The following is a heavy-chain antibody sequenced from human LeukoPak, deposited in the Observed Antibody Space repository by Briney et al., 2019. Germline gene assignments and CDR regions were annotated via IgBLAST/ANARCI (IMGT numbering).Heavy chain of an antibody. CDR3: ARGFTDYRHFDY. J-gene: IGHJ4*02. CDR1: GFTFSSYA. Sequence: PGRSLRLSCAASGFTFSSYARHWVRQAPGKGLVWVAVISYDGSNKYYADSGKGRFTIARDNSKNTLYLQINSLRAEDTAVYYCARGFTDYRHFDYWGQGTLVSVSS. CDR2: ISYDGSNK. V-gene: IGHV3-30-3*01. D-gene: IGHD4-11*01.